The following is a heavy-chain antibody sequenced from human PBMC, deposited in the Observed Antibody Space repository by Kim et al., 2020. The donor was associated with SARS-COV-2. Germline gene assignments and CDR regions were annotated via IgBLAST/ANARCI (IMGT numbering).Heavy chain of an antibody. CDR3: TRDHPTVADFYS. CDR2: ITSSGIRG. CDR1: GFTFSSFA. V-gene: IGHV3-30*04. D-gene: IGHD4-17*01. J-gene: IGHJ5*01. Sequence: GGSLRLSCAASGFTFSSFAMHWVRQAPGKGLEWVAFITSSGIRGDYADSVKGRFTISRDNSKNTLFLQMNSLRAEDTAVYYCTRDHPTVADFYS.